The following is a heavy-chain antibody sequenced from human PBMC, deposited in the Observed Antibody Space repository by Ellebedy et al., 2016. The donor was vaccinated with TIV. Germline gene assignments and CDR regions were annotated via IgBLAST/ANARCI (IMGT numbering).Heavy chain of an antibody. V-gene: IGHV4-4*07. CDR3: ARGRDLSLDA. D-gene: IGHD3/OR15-3a*01. Sequence: SETLSLTXTVSGGSFSSYYWSWIRQSAGKGLEWIGRIFMSGSTTYNPSLKNRVTMSVDASTTQLSLNLSSVTAADTAVYYCARGRDLSLDAWGQGTLVTVSS. CDR1: GGSFSSYY. J-gene: IGHJ1*01. CDR2: IFMSGST.